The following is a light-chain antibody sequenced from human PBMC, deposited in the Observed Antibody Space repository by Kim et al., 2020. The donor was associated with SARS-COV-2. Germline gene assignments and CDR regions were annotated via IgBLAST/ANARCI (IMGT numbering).Light chain of an antibody. CDR2: GKN. Sequence: VALGQTVRITCKGDSLRSYYASWYQQKPGQAPVLVIYGKNNRPSGIPDRFSGSSSGNTASLTITGAQAEDEADYYCNSRDSSGNPVFGGGTQLTVL. J-gene: IGLJ2*01. CDR3: NSRDSSGNPV. V-gene: IGLV3-19*01. CDR1: SLRSYY.